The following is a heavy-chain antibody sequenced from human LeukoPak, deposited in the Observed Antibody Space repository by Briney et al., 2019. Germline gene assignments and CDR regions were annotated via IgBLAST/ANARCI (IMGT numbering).Heavy chain of an antibody. V-gene: IGHV1-46*01. Sequence: ASVKVSCKASGYTFTSYYMHWVRQAPGQGLEWMGIINPSGGSTSYAQKFQGRVTMTRDMSTSTVYMELSSLRSEDTAVYYCARGHIYYDSSGYYYVEGGWGPVDYWGQGTLVTVSS. D-gene: IGHD3-22*01. CDR3: ARGHIYYDSSGYYYVEGGWGPVDY. J-gene: IGHJ4*02. CDR1: GYTFTSYY. CDR2: INPSGGST.